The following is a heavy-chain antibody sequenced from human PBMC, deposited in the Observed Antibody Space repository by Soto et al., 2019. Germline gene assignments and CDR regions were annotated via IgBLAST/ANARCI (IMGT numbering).Heavy chain of an antibody. CDR3: ATVPDY. CDR1: GGSITSYY. J-gene: IGHJ4*02. CDR2: MYHSGST. Sequence: SETLSITCTVSGGSITSYYWSWIRQPPGKGLEWIGYMYHSGSTYYNPSLKSRVTISIDRSKNQFSLKLSSVTAADTAVYYCATVPDYWGQGILVTVSS. V-gene: IGHV4-59*12.